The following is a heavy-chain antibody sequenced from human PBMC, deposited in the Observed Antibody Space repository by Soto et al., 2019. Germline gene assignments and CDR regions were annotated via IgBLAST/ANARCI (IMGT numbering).Heavy chain of an antibody. CDR3: ARDPPHYDFWSGPWDYYGMDV. Sequence: NPSETMSLTCTVSGCSISSGDYYWSWIRQPPGKGLEWIGYIYYSGSTYYNPSLKSRVTISVDTSKNQFSLKLSSVTAADTAVYYCARDPPHYDFWSGPWDYYGMDVWGQGTTVTVSS. J-gene: IGHJ6*02. V-gene: IGHV4-30-4*01. CDR2: IYYSGST. CDR1: GCSISSGDYY. D-gene: IGHD3-3*01.